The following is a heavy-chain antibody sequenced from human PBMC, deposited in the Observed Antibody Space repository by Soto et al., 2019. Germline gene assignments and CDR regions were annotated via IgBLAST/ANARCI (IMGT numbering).Heavy chain of an antibody. Sequence: SETLSLTCTVSGVSISPHYWSWIRQSPGKGLEWIGYIYYSGSTTYNPSLRRRVTMSVDTSKNQFSLKLNSVTAADTAVYYCARDRYYGGADYWGQGSQVTVSA. CDR3: ARDRYYGGADY. D-gene: IGHD3-10*01. V-gene: IGHV4-59*11. CDR2: IYYSGST. CDR1: GVSISPHY. J-gene: IGHJ4*02.